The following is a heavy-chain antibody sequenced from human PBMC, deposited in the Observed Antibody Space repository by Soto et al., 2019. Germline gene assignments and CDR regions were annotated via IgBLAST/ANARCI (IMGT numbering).Heavy chain of an antibody. CDR3: ALLGRWSGGSSGMEV. D-gene: IGHD6-13*01. CDR1: GLIFSDYH. CDR2: IRRKANSYTT. J-gene: IGHJ6*02. Sequence: EVQVVESGGGLVQPGGSLRLSCAASGLIFSDYHMDWVRQAPGKGLEWVGRIRRKANSYTTEYAASVKDRFTISRDDSKNLRYLQMNRLKREDTAVYYCALLGRWSGGSSGMEVWGQGTTVTVSS. V-gene: IGHV3-72*01.